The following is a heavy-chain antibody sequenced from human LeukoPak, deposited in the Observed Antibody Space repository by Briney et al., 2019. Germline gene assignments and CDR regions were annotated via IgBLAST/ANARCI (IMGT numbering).Heavy chain of an antibody. V-gene: IGHV3-7*01. J-gene: IGHJ4*02. CDR2: INQDGGEI. Sequence: GGSLRLSCAASGFTFSSSWMTWVSQAPGKGVEWVASINQDGGEIHYVDSVKGRFTISRDNAKNSLYLQMNSLRAEDTAVYYCARATWDSTGYFYAYWGQGTLVSVSS. CDR1: GFTFSSSW. D-gene: IGHD3-22*01. CDR3: ARATWDSTGYFYAY.